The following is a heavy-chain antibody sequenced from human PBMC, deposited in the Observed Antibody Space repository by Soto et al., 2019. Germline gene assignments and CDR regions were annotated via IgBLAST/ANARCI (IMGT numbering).Heavy chain of an antibody. CDR3: ARDGQTGAPFAFDV. J-gene: IGHJ3*01. CDR1: GFTFNRHG. D-gene: IGHD1-26*01. CDR2: ITSTGDPQ. Sequence: QVQLVESGGGVVQPGRSLRLSCAASGFTFNRHGIHWVRQAPGKGLEWVAGITSTGDPQYYADSVKGRFTISRDNSKSIMYLQMNSLRADDTAIYFCARDGQTGAPFAFDVWGHGTMVAVS. V-gene: IGHV3-33*01.